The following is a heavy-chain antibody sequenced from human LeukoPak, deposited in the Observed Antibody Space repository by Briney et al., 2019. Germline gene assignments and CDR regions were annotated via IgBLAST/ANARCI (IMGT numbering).Heavy chain of an antibody. CDR2: ISTSSTYI. J-gene: IGHJ6*03. CDR3: ARYGYYYDSSGYYPYYYYMDV. D-gene: IGHD3-22*01. CDR1: GFTFSNYN. V-gene: IGHV3-21*01. Sequence: PGGSLRLSCAASGFTFSNYNMNWVRQAPGKGLEWVSSISTSSTYIYYVDSVKGRFTISRDNAKNSLYLHMNSLRAEDTAVYYCARYGYYYDSSGYYPYYYYMDVWGKGTTVTVSS.